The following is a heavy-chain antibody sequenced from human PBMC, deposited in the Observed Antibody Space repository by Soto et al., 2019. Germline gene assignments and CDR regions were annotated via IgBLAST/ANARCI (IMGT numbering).Heavy chain of an antibody. CDR1: GGSVSSRGYY. D-gene: IGHD2-2*01. Sequence: TPSLTCSVSGGSVSSRGYYWTWILHHPGKGLEWIGYSDCSGGTYYNPSLKSRVTMSADTSKNHFSLSLSSVTAADTAIYYCPRSHKMPSNLDWGLSSLVTDSS. CDR3: PRSHKMPSNLD. V-gene: IGHV4-31*03. J-gene: IGHJ1*01. CDR2: SDCSGGT.